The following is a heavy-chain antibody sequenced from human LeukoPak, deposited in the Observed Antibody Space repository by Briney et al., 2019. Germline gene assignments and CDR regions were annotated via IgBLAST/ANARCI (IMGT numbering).Heavy chain of an antibody. Sequence: ASVKVSCKASGDTFTTDYIHWVRQAPGQGLEWMGWISAYNGNTNYAQKLQGRVTMTTDTSTSTAYMELRSLRSDDTAVYYCARVPDYYYDSSGGRHDYWGQGTLVTVSS. CDR2: ISAYNGNT. V-gene: IGHV1-18*04. CDR3: ARVPDYYYDSSGGRHDY. D-gene: IGHD3-22*01. J-gene: IGHJ4*02. CDR1: GDTFTTDY.